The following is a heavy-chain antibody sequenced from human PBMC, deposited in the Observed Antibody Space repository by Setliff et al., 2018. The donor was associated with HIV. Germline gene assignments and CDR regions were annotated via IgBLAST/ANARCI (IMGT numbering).Heavy chain of an antibody. Sequence: RLSCVASGFSFSRYTMMWVRQAPGKGLEWVSSITSNLNYRYADSVKGRFTISRDNTKNSLYLQMNSLRAEDTAVYYCARGDSFVYSYVYPDYWGQGTLVTVTS. CDR2: ITSNLNYR. V-gene: IGHV3-21*01. J-gene: IGHJ4*02. D-gene: IGHD3-22*01. CDR3: ARGDSFVYSYVYPDY. CDR1: GFSFSRYT.